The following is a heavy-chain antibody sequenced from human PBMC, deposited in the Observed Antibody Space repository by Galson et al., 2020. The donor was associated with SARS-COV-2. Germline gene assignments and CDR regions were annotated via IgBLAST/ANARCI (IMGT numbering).Heavy chain of an antibody. J-gene: IGHJ3*02. Sequence: ASETLSLTCAVSGGPISSFNWWSWVRQPPGKGLEWIGEIYHIGSTNYNASLKSRVTISVDESKNQFSLKLSSVTVADTAVYYCARLQQEGPIDAFDIWGQGTMVTVSP. CDR3: ARLQQEGPIDAFDI. V-gene: IGHV4-4*02. CDR2: IYHIGST. CDR1: GGPISSFNW. D-gene: IGHD1-1*01.